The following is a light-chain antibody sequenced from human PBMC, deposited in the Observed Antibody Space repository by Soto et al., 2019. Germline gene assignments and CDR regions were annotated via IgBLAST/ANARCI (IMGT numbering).Light chain of an antibody. Sequence: IQVTQSPSSLSASVGDRVTITCQASQDINNYLNWYHHKPGKAPKLLIHDATNLQRGVPSRFSGSGSGRHFTFTISSLQPEDIATYYCQQNDSTPATFGRGTKVDIK. J-gene: IGKJ2*01. CDR1: QDINNY. V-gene: IGKV1-33*01. CDR2: DAT. CDR3: QQNDSTPAT.